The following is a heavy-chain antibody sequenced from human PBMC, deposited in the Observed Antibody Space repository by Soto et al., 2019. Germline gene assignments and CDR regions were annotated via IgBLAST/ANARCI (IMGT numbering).Heavy chain of an antibody. D-gene: IGHD4-17*01. CDR3: AKGGGYGDWGFDP. V-gene: IGHV3-23*01. CDR1: GFTFSSYA. Sequence: EVQLLESGGGLEQPGGSLRLSCAASGFTFSSYAMSWVRQAPEKGLEWVSGISGSGGSTYYADSVKGRFTISRDNSKNMLYLQMNSLRAEDTAVYYCAKGGGYGDWGFDPWGQGTLVTVSS. CDR2: ISGSGGST. J-gene: IGHJ5*02.